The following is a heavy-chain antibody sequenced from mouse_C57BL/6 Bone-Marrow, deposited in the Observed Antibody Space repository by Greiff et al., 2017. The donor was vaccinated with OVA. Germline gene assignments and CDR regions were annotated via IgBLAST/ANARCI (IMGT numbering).Heavy chain of an antibody. Sequence: QVQLQQPGAELVKPRASVKLSCKTSGYTFTSYWMHWVKQRPGQGLEWIGMIHPNSGSTNYNEKFKSKATLTVDKSSSTAYMQLSSLTSEDSAVYYCARGGFYYSNYVGWYFDVWGTGTTVTVSS. CDR2: IHPNSGST. J-gene: IGHJ1*03. D-gene: IGHD2-5*01. CDR1: GYTFTSYW. V-gene: IGHV1-64*01. CDR3: ARGGFYYSNYVGWYFDV.